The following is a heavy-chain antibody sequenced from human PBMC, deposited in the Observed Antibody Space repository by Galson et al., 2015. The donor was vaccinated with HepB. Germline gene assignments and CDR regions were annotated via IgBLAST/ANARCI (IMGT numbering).Heavy chain of an antibody. CDR2: IYPGDSDT. CDR3: ARLVRGQWLVQNWFDP. J-gene: IGHJ5*02. D-gene: IGHD6-19*01. CDR1: GYSFTSYW. Sequence: QSGAEMKKPGESLKISCKGSGYSFTSYWIGWVRQMPGKGLEWMGIIYPGDSDTRYSPSFQGQVTISADKSTSTAYLQWSSLKASDTAMYYCARLVRGQWLVQNWFDPWGQGTLVTVSS. V-gene: IGHV5-51*01.